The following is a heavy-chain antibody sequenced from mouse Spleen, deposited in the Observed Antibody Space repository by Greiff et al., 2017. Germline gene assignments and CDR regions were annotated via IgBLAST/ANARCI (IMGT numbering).Heavy chain of an antibody. CDR3: ARDLLAMDY. V-gene: IGHV7-1*01. J-gene: IGHJ4*01. CDR2: SRNKANDYTT. Sequence: EVKLVESGGGLVQAGRSLRLSCATSGFTFSDFYMEWVRQAPGKGLEWIAASRNKANDYTTEYSASVKGRFIVSRDTSQSILYLQMNALRAEDTAIYYCARDLLAMDYWGQGTSVTVSS. CDR1: GFTFSDFY. D-gene: IGHD1-1*01.